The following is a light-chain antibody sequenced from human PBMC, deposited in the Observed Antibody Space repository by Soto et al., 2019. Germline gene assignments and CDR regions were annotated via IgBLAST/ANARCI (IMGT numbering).Light chain of an antibody. J-gene: IGKJ1*01. CDR2: DAS. V-gene: IGKV1-5*01. CDR1: HSINDW. CDR3: QQYHGFW. Sequence: DTPLTQSPSSLSASVGPRVTITCRARHSINDWLAWYQQKTGKAPKLLIYDASSLESGVPSRFSGSGSGTQFSLIISGLQPEDFATYYCQQYHGFWFGQGTKVDIK.